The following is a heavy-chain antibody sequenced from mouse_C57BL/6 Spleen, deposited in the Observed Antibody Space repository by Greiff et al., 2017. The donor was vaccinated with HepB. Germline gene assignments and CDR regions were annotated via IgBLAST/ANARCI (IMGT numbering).Heavy chain of an antibody. D-gene: IGHD2-4*01. V-gene: IGHV1-82*01. CDR3: ARLEDYDGAWFAY. CDR1: GYAFSSSW. CDR2: IYPGDGDT. Sequence: VKLMESGPELVKPGASVKISCKASGYAFSSSWMNWVKQRPGKGLEWIGRIYPGDGDTNYNGKFQGKATLTADKSSSTAYMQLSSLTAEDYAVYNCARLEDYDGAWFAYWGQGTLVTVSA. J-gene: IGHJ3*01.